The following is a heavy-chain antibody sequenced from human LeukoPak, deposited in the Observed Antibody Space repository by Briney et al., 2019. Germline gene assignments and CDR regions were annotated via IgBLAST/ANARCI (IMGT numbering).Heavy chain of an antibody. V-gene: IGHV3-53*01. CDR3: ARAATAVGYFDY. D-gene: IGHD4-23*01. CDR1: GFTFSFNY. J-gene: IGHJ4*02. CDR2: IYSGGST. Sequence: PGGSLRLSCAASGFTFSFNYMSWVRQAPGKGLEWVSVIYSGGSTYYADSVKGRFTISRDNSKNMLYLQMNSLRVEDTAVYYCARAATAVGYFDYWGQGTLVTVSS.